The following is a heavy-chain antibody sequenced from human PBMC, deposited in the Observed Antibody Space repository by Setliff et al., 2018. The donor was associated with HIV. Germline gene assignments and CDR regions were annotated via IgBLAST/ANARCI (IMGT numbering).Heavy chain of an antibody. CDR2: INTANGNT. V-gene: IGHV1-3*03. J-gene: IGHJ6*03. CDR1: GCTFRTYG. D-gene: IGHD3-3*01. CDR3: ARGPLFGDQYYPYHYMDV. Sequence: ASMKVSCKASGCTFRTYGIHWMRQAPGQRLEYLGWINTANGNTKYSQDLQGRVSITSDTSASTSYMELSSLRSQDMAVYYCARGPLFGDQYYPYHYMDVWGKGTTVTVSS.